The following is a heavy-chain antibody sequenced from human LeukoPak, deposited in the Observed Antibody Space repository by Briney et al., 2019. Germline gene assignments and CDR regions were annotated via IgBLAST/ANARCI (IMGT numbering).Heavy chain of an antibody. CDR1: GFTFSNYG. Sequence: PGGSLRLSCAASGFTFSNYGMHWVRQAPGKELEWVAVISYDGSNKYYADSVKGRFTISRDNSKNTLYLQMNSLRAEDTAVYYCAKAPGGGSTTIDYWGQGTLVTVSS. CDR2: ISYDGSNK. J-gene: IGHJ4*02. CDR3: AKAPGGGSTTIDY. D-gene: IGHD1-26*01. V-gene: IGHV3-30*18.